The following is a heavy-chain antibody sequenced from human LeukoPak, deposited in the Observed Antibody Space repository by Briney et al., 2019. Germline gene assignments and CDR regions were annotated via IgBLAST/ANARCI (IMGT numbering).Heavy chain of an antibody. CDR3: VNKAVPPTYDY. V-gene: IGHV3-64*01. Sequence: GGSLRLSCAASGFTFSNYAMHWVRQAPGKGLEHVSAISSNGGSTYDANSVKGRFTISRDNSKNTLYLQMGSLRAEDTAVYYCVNKAVPPTYDYWGQGTLVTVSS. CDR1: GFTFSNYA. CDR2: ISSNGGST. J-gene: IGHJ4*02.